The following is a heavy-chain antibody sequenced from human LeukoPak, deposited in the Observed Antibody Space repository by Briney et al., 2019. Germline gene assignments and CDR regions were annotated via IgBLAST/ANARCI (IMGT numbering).Heavy chain of an antibody. V-gene: IGHV4-59*01. CDR2: IYYSGST. D-gene: IGHD3-22*01. CDR1: GGSISSYY. CDR3: ARGGRVVVIPPNL. J-gene: IGHJ2*01. Sequence: PSETLSLTCTVSGGSISSYYWSWIRQPPGKGLEWIGYIYYSGSTNYNPSLKSRVPISVDTSKNQFSLKLSSVTAADTAVYYCARGGRVVVIPPNLWGRGTLVTVSS.